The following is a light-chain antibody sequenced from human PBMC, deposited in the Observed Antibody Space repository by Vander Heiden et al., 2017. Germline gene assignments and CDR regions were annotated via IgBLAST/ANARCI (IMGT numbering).Light chain of an antibody. Sequence: QSALTQPRSVSGSPGRSVTISCTGTSSNVGGYNYLSWSQQHPGNAPKLMIYDFTTRPSGVPYPFSGSKSGNTASLTISGLQAEDEADYYCCSYAGSLVVFGGGTKLTVL. CDR1: SSNVGGYNY. CDR2: DFT. J-gene: IGLJ2*01. CDR3: CSYAGSLVV. V-gene: IGLV2-11*01.